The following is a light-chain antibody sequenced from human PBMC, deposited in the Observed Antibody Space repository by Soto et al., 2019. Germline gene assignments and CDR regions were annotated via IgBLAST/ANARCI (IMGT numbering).Light chain of an antibody. V-gene: IGKV3-20*01. Sequence: EIVLTQSPGTLSLSPGERATLSCRASQSVSSNYLAWYQQKPGQAPRLLIYGASSRATGIPDRFSGSGSGTDFTLTISRLEPEDFAVYYCQQYDSSRYTFGQGTKLDIK. J-gene: IGKJ2*01. CDR2: GAS. CDR3: QQYDSSRYT. CDR1: QSVSSNY.